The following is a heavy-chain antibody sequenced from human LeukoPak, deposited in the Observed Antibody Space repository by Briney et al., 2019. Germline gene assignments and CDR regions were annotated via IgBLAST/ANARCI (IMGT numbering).Heavy chain of an antibody. CDR3: ARDAKSGWPDY. D-gene: IGHD6-19*01. CDR2: IIPILGIA. Sequence: ASVKVSCKASGGTFSSYAISWVRQAPGQGLEWMGRIIPILGIANYAQKFQGRVTITADKSTSTAYMELSSLRSEGTAVYYCARDAKSGWPDYWGQGTLVTVSS. V-gene: IGHV1-69*04. J-gene: IGHJ4*02. CDR1: GGTFSSYA.